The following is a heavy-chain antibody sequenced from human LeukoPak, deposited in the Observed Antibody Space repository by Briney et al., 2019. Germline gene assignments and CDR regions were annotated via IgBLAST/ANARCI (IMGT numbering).Heavy chain of an antibody. J-gene: IGHJ4*02. Sequence: ASVKVSCKASGYTSTSYDTNWVRQATGQGLEWMGWMNPNSGNTGYAQKFQGRVTMTRNTSISTAYMELSSLRSEDTAVYYCARGPTAMVTYYFDYWGQGTLVTVSS. CDR2: MNPNSGNT. V-gene: IGHV1-8*01. CDR3: ARGPTAMVTYYFDY. D-gene: IGHD5-18*01. CDR1: GYTSTSYD.